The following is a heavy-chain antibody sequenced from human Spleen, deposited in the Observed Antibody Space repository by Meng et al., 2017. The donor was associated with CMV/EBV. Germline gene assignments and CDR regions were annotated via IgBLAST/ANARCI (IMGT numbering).Heavy chain of an antibody. CDR3: ARDPYDFWTGYVAFDI. D-gene: IGHD3-3*01. CDR2: IKQDGSEK. Sequence: GESLKISCAASGFTFSSYEMNWVRQAPGKGLEWVANIKQDGSEKYYLDSVKGRFTISRDNAKNSLYLQMNSPRAEDTAVYYCARDPYDFWTGYVAFDIWGQGTMVTVSS. J-gene: IGHJ3*02. CDR1: GFTFSSYE. V-gene: IGHV3-7*01.